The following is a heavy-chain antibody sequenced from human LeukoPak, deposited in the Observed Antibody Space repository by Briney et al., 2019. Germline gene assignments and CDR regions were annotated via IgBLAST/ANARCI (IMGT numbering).Heavy chain of an antibody. J-gene: IGHJ4*02. CDR1: GYSFTTYW. D-gene: IGHD5-18*01. CDR3: ARRGEAMDPFDY. V-gene: IGHV5-51*01. Sequence: GESLKISCKGSGYSFTTYWIGWVRQMPGKGLEWMGIIYPGDSDTRYSPPFQGQVTISADKSINTAYLQWSSLKASDTAIYYCARRGEAMDPFDYWGQGTLVTVSS. CDR2: IYPGDSDT.